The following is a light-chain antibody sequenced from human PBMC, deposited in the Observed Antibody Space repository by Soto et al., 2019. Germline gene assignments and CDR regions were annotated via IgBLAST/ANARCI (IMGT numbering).Light chain of an antibody. CDR2: DAS. Sequence: DIQMTQSPSTLSASVGDRVTITCRASQSLRGWLAWYQQRPGKAPKALIYDASTLASGVPSRFNGSGSGTEFTLTISSLQPDDFATYYCQHYNSYSEAFGQGTRWIS. V-gene: IGKV1-5*01. CDR1: QSLRGW. CDR3: QHYNSYSEA. J-gene: IGKJ1*01.